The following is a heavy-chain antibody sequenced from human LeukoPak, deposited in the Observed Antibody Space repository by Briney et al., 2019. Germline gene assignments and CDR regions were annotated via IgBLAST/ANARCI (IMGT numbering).Heavy chain of an antibody. J-gene: IGHJ4*02. CDR1: GITFSRFW. D-gene: IGHD3-16*01. CDR3: ASGGHLDY. Sequence: AGRSLRLSCAASGITFSRFWMSWVRQSPGKGLQWVANINQDGSEKHYVDSVKGRFTISRDNADNSLYLHMNSLRAEDTAVYYCASGGHLDYWGQGALVTVAS. V-gene: IGHV3-7*03. CDR2: INQDGSEK.